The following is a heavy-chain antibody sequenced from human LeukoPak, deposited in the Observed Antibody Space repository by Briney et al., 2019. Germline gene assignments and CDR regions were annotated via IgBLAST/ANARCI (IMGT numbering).Heavy chain of an antibody. J-gene: IGHJ6*02. D-gene: IGHD2-2*01. CDR2: ISGSSSYI. V-gene: IGHV3-21*01. CDR1: GFTFSSYS. Sequence: NPGGSLRLSCAASGFTFSSYSMNWVRQAPGKGLEWVSSISGSSSYIYYADSVKGRFTISRDNAKNSLYLQMNSLRAEDTAVYYCARGGTCSSTSCFPTSNYGMDVWGQGTTVTVSS. CDR3: ARGGTCSSTSCFPTSNYGMDV.